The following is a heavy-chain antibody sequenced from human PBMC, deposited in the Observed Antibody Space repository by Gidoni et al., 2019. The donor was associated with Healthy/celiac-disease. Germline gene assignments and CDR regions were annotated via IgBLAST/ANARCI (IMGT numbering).Heavy chain of an antibody. V-gene: IGHV3-15*07. CDR3: TTEDITGTTGY. D-gene: IGHD1-7*01. CDR1: GFTFSNAW. CDR2: IESKTDGGTT. J-gene: IGHJ4*02. Sequence: EVQLVESGGGLVKPGGSLRLSCAASGFTFSNAWMNWVRQAPGKGLECVGRIESKTDGGTTDYAAPVKGRFTISRDDSKNTLYLQMNSLKTEDTAVYYCTTEDITGTTGYWGQGTLVTVSS.